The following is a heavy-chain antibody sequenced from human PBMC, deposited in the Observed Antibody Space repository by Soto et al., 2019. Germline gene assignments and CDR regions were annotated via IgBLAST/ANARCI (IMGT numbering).Heavy chain of an antibody. V-gene: IGHV3-11*06. Sequence: GGSLRLSCAASGFTFSDYYMSWIRQAPGKGLEWVSYISSSSSYTNYADSVKGRFTISRDNAKNSLYLQMNSLRAEDTAVYYCARGMEVGARHYYCYGMDVWGQGTTVTVSS. J-gene: IGHJ6*02. CDR1: GFTFSDYY. CDR2: ISSSSSYT. CDR3: ARGMEVGARHYYCYGMDV. D-gene: IGHD1-26*01.